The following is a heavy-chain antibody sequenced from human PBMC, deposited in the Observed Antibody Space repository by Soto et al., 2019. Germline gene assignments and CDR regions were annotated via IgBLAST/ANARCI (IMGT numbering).Heavy chain of an antibody. J-gene: IGHJ4*02. CDR3: ACGYDFWSGGIGVDY. D-gene: IGHD3-3*01. Sequence: SETLSLTCTVSGGSISSGGYYWSWIRQHPGKGLEWIGYIYYSGSTYYNPSLKSRVTISVDTSKNQFSLKLSSVTAADTAVYYCACGYDFWSGGIGVDYWGQGTLVTVSS. CDR2: IYYSGST. CDR1: GGSISSGGYY. V-gene: IGHV4-31*03.